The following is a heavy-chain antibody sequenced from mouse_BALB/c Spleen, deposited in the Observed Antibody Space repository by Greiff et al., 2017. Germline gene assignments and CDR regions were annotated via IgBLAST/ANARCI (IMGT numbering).Heavy chain of an antibody. D-gene: IGHD1-1*01. CDR3: ARSYGSSYGFYYAMDY. V-gene: IGHV2-6-7*02. CDR1: GFSLTGYG. Sequence: VKLLESGPGLVAPSQSLSITCTVSGFSLTGYGVNWVRQPPGKGLEWLGMIWGDGSTDYNSALNSRLSISKDNSKSQVFLKMNSLQTDDTARYYCARSYGSSYGFYYAMDYWGQGTSVTVSS. CDR2: IWGDGST. J-gene: IGHJ4*01.